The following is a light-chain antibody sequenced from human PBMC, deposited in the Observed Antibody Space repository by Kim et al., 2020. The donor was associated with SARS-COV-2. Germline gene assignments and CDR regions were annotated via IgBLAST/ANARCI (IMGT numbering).Light chain of an antibody. CDR3: HQDYSYPRT. J-gene: IGKJ1*01. V-gene: IGKV1-6*01. CDR2: GAS. Sequence: AIQMTQSPSSLSASVGDRVTITCRASQDIRNDLGWYQHKSGQAPKVLIYGASTLQSGVPSRFSGSGSGTDFTLTISSLQPEDFGTYYCHQDYSYPRTFGQGTKVDIK. CDR1: QDIRND.